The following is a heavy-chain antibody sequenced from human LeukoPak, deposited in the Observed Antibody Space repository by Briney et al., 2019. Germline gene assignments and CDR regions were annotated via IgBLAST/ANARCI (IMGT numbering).Heavy chain of an antibody. CDR2: ISWNSGSI. V-gene: IGHV3-9*01. CDR3: AKDKATVTPVGLDY. J-gene: IGHJ4*02. D-gene: IGHD4-17*01. CDR1: GFTFDDYA. Sequence: PGGSLRLSCAASGFTFDDYAMHWVRQAPGKGLEWVSGISWNSGSIGYADSVKGRFTISRDNAKNSLYLQMNSLRAEDTALYYCAKDKATVTPVGLDYWGQGTLVTVSS.